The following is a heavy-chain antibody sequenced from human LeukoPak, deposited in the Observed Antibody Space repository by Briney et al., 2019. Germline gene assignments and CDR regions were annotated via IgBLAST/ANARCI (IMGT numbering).Heavy chain of an antibody. CDR3: AREIRGGAFDI. CDR1: GFTFSSYE. V-gene: IGHV3-48*03. CDR2: ISSRGSDK. Sequence: PGGSLRLSCAASGFTFSSYEMNWVRQAPGKGLEWVSYISSRGSDKYYADSVKGRFTISRDNAKNSLYLQMSSLRAEDTAVYYCAREIRGGAFDIWGQGTMVTASS. D-gene: IGHD3-10*01. J-gene: IGHJ3*02.